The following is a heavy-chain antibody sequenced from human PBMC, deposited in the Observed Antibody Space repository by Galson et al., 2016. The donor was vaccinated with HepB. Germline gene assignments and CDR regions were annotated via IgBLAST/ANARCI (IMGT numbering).Heavy chain of an antibody. CDR1: GGSISSGGYY. Sequence: LSLTCTVSGGSISSGGYYWSWIRPHPGKGLEWIGYIYHSGSTYYNPSLKSRVTISVDTSKNQFSLKLSSVTAADTAVYFCARDRSSGSGSFGYWGQGTLVTVAS. V-gene: IGHV4-31*03. D-gene: IGHD3-10*01. J-gene: IGHJ4*02. CDR2: IYHSGST. CDR3: ARDRSSGSGSFGY.